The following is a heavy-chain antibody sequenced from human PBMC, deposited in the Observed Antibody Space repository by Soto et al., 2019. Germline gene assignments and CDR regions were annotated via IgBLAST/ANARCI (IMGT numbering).Heavy chain of an antibody. V-gene: IGHV3-7*01. D-gene: IGHD5-12*01. CDR1: GFTFSSYW. Sequence: GGSLRLSCAASGFTFSSYWMSWVRQAPGKGLEWVANIKQDGSEKYYVDSVKGRFTISRDNAKNSLYLQMNSLRAEDTAVYYCARDLWMATTRGDDAFDIWGQGTMVNVSS. J-gene: IGHJ3*02. CDR3: ARDLWMATTRGDDAFDI. CDR2: IKQDGSEK.